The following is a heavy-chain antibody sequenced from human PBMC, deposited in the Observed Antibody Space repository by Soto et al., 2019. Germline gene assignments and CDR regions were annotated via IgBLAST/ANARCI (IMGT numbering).Heavy chain of an antibody. D-gene: IGHD1-7*01. J-gene: IGHJ6*02. CDR2: IYPGDSDT. CDR1: GYSFTSYW. CDR3: ARHGEGTVFYYYGMDV. Sequence: GESLKISCKGSGYSFTSYWIGWVRQMPGKGLEWMGIIYPGDSDTRYSPSFQGQVTISADKSISTAYLQWSSLKASDTAMYYCARHGEGTVFYYYGMDVWGQGTTVTVSS. V-gene: IGHV5-51*01.